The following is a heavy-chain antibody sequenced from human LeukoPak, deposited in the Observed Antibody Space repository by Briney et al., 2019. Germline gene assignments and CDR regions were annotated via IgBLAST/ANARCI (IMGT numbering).Heavy chain of an antibody. V-gene: IGHV4-39*01. J-gene: IGHJ4*02. Sequence: SETLSLTCTVSGGYISSDAYYWGWVRQSPGKGLEWIGSIYYNGDSYYNPSLQSRVAIFVDTSRDQFSLDLYSVTAADTALYYCARHISANTGYFDYCGQGTLVTVSS. CDR1: GGYISSDAYY. CDR2: IYYNGDS. CDR3: ARHISANTGYFDY.